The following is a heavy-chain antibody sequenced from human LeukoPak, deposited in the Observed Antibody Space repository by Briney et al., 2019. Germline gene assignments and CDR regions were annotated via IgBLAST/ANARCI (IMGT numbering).Heavy chain of an antibody. J-gene: IGHJ4*02. CDR1: GFTFSSYW. CDR3: AKDQAGVATILLDY. V-gene: IGHV3-7*03. CDR2: IKQDGSEK. Sequence: PGGSLRLSCAASGFTFSSYWMSWVRQAPGKGLEWVANIKQDGSEKYYVDSVKGRFTISRDNAKNSLYLQMNSLRAEDTAVYYCAKDQAGVATILLDYWGQGTLVTVSS. D-gene: IGHD5-12*01.